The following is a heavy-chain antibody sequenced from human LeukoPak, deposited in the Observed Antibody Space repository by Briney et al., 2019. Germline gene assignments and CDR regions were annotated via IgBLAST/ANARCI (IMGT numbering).Heavy chain of an antibody. CDR1: GGSVSSGTYY. D-gene: IGHD3-22*01. CDR2: IYYSGST. CDR3: AGDYDSSGYPEGAFDI. Sequence: PSETLSLTCTVPGGSVSSGTYYWSWIRQPPGKGLEWIGYIYYSGSTKYNPSLKSRVTISVDTSKNQFSLKLSSVTAADTAVYYCAGDYDSSGYPEGAFDIWGQGTMVTVSS. J-gene: IGHJ3*02. V-gene: IGHV4-61*01.